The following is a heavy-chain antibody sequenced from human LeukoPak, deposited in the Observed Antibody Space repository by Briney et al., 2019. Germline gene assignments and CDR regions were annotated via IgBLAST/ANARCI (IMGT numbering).Heavy chain of an antibody. CDR2: IRSKANSYAT. Sequence: GGSLRLSCAASGFTFSGSAMHWVRQASGKGLEWVGRIRSKANSYATAYAASVKGRFTISRDDSKNTAYLQMNSLKTEDTAVYYCTRLCPSGSYNGGVVWFDPWGQGTLVTVSS. V-gene: IGHV3-73*01. J-gene: IGHJ5*02. D-gene: IGHD1-26*01. CDR3: TRLCPSGSYNGGVVWFDP. CDR1: GFTFSGSA.